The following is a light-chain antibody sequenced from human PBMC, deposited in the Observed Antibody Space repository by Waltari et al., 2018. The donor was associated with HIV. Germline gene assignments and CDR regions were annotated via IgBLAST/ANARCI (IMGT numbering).Light chain of an antibody. CDR1: SSDVGNYNL. J-gene: IGLJ2*01. V-gene: IGLV2-23*01. CDR2: EAI. CDR3: SSYGGSSIWL. Sequence: QSALTQPASVSGSPGQSITISCTGTSSDVGNYNLVHWYQQHPGKAPKLIFFEAIKRPAGVSDRISGSKSTSTASLTISGLQADDEADYFCSSYGGSSIWLFGGGTKLTVL.